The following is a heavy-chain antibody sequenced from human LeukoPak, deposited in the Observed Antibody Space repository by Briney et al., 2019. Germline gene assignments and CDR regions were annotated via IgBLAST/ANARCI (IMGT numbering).Heavy chain of an antibody. CDR3: AKGPHYDFWSGYLDY. Sequence: PGGSLRLSCAASGFTFSYYAMTWVRQAPGKGLEWVSAISGSGGSTYYADSVKGRFTISRDNSKNTLYLQMNSLRAEDTAVYYCAKGPHYDFWSGYLDYWGQGTLVTVSS. V-gene: IGHV3-23*01. CDR2: ISGSGGST. D-gene: IGHD3-3*01. CDR1: GFTFSYYA. J-gene: IGHJ4*02.